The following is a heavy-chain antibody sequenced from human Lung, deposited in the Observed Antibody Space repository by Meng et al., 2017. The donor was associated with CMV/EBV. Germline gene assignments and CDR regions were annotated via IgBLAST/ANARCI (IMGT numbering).Heavy chain of an antibody. J-gene: IGHJ4*02. CDR3: ATDNDSSGYYHY. Sequence: SVKVSXKASGGTFSSYAISWVRQAPGQGLEWMGGIIPIFGTANYAQKFQGRVTITTDESTSTPYMELSSLRAEDTAVYYCATDNDSSGYYHYWGQGTLVTVSS. V-gene: IGHV1-69*05. CDR1: GGTFSSYA. D-gene: IGHD3-22*01. CDR2: IIPIFGTA.